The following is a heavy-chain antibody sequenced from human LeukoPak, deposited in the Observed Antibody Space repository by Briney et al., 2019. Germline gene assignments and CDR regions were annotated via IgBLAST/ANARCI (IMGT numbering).Heavy chain of an antibody. CDR1: GYTFTGYY. Sequence: GASVTVSCKASGYTFTGYYMHWVRQAPGQGLEWMGWINPNSGGTNYAQKFQGRVTMTRDTSISTAYMELSRLRSDDTAVYYCARGSQWELRGIWFDPWGQGTLVTVSS. CDR3: ARGSQWELRGIWFDP. CDR2: INPNSGGT. J-gene: IGHJ5*02. V-gene: IGHV1-2*02. D-gene: IGHD1-26*01.